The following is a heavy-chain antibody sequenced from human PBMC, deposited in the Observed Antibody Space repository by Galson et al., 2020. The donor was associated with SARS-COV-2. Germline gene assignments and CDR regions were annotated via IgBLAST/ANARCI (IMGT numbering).Heavy chain of an antibody. CDR1: GFIFKNYG. V-gene: IGHV3-30*03. CDR3: AAGSYSVR. J-gene: IGHJ4*02. Sequence: GGSLRLSCAASGFIFKNYGMHWVRQAPGKGLEWVAVISDDGSNKYYADSVKGRFTISRDNSKRTVYLRMSSLRVEDTAVYYCAAGSYSVRWGQGTLVTVSS. CDR2: ISDDGSNK. D-gene: IGHD1-26*01.